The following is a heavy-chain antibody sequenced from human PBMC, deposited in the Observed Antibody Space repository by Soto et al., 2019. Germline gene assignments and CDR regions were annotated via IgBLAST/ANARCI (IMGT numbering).Heavy chain of an antibody. D-gene: IGHD6-19*01. V-gene: IGHV3-13*01. CDR1: GFTFSSYD. CDR2: IGTAGDT. Sequence: EVQLVESGGGLVQPGGSLRLSCAASGFTFSSYDMHWVRQATGKGLEWVSAIGTAGDTYYPGSVKGRFTIARENAKNSLYLQMNSLRAEDTAVYYCARIAVAGAFDYWGQGTLVTVSS. CDR3: ARIAVAGAFDY. J-gene: IGHJ4*02.